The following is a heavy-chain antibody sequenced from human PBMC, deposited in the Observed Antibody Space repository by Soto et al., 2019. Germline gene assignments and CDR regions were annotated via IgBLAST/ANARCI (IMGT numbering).Heavy chain of an antibody. CDR1: GGSLFGDY. CDR3: ARARRLENCFDT. D-gene: IGHD5-12*01. V-gene: IGHV4-4*07. CDR2: INSDGNT. J-gene: IGHJ5*02. Sequence: XETLSLTCTVSGGSLFGDYCTWIRQPAGGGLEWIGRINSDGNTSYSPSLKSRVTMSVDPSRKHFSLNLTSVTAADTASYFCARARRLENCFDTWGPGIQVTVSS.